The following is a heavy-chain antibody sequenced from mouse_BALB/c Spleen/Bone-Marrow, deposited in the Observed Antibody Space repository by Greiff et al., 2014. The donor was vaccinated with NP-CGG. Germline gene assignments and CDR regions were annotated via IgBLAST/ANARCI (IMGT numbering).Heavy chain of an antibody. J-gene: IGHJ4*01. V-gene: IGHV1-80*01. CDR1: GYAFSSYW. CDR3: ARGVPMDY. CDR2: IYPGDGDT. Sequence: VHLVESGAELVRPGSSVKISCKASGYAFSSYWMNWVKQRPGQGLEWTGQIYPGDGDTNYNGKFKGKATLTADKSSSTAYMQLSSLTSEDSAVYFCARGVPMDYWGQGTSVTVSS.